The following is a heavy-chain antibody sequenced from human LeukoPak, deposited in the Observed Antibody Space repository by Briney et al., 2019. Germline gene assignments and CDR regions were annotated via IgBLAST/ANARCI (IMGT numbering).Heavy chain of an antibody. CDR2: ISTYNGIT. CDR3: ARMMSIPVAGHRPLFDY. Sequence: ASVKVSCKASGYTFTNYGINWVRQAPGQGLEWMGWISTYNGITNYAQDLQGRVTMTTDTSTSTAYMELRTLTSDDTAVYYCARMMSIPVAGHRPLFDYWGQGTLVTVSS. V-gene: IGHV1-18*01. J-gene: IGHJ4*02. CDR1: GYTFTNYG. D-gene: IGHD6-19*01.